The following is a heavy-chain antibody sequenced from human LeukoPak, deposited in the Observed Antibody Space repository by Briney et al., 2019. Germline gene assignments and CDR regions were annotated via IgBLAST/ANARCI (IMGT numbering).Heavy chain of an antibody. CDR2: IYHTGST. CDR1: GGPFTTYY. Sequence: SETLSLTCAVYGGPFTTYYWSWIRQPPGKGLGWIGDIYHTGSTTYNPSLKSRVTISIDTSKNQFSLRLTSVTAADTSFYYCARVGHPTQRRVLSAVTIPTAGAFDFWGPGTLVTVSS. V-gene: IGHV4-34*01. J-gene: IGHJ3*01. D-gene: IGHD4-17*01. CDR3: ARVGHPTQRRVLSAVTIPTAGAFDF.